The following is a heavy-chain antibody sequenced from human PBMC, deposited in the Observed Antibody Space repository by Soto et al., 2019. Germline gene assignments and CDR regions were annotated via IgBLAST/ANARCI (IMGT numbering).Heavy chain of an antibody. CDR2: IWYDGSNK. D-gene: IGHD4-17*01. CDR1: GFTFSSYG. J-gene: IGHJ2*01. CDR3: ARDNSDYGGNHCWYFDL. Sequence: QVQLVESGGGVVQPGRSLRLSCAASGFTFSSYGMHWVRQAPGKGLEWVAVIWYDGSNKYYADSVKGRFTISRDNSKNTLYLQMNSLRAEDTAVYYCARDNSDYGGNHCWYFDLWGRGTLVTVSS. V-gene: IGHV3-33*01.